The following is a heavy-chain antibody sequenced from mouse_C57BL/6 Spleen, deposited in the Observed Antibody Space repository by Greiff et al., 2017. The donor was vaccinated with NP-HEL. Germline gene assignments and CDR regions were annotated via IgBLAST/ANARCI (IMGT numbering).Heavy chain of an antibody. CDR2: ISYDGSN. D-gene: IGHD1-1*01. Sequence: EVQLQESGPGLVKPSQSLSLTCSVTGYSITSGYYWNWIRQFPGNKLEWMGYISYDGSNNYNPSLKNRISITRDTSKNQFFLKLNSVTTEDTATYYCAREGTTVVPYYFDYWGQGTTLTVSS. V-gene: IGHV3-6*01. CDR1: GYSITSGYY. CDR3: AREGTTVVPYYFDY. J-gene: IGHJ2*01.